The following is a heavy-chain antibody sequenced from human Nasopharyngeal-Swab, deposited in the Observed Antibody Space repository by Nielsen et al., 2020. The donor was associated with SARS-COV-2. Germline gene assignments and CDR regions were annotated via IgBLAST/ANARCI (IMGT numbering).Heavy chain of an antibody. V-gene: IGHV3-53*01. J-gene: IGHJ4*02. D-gene: IGHD3-3*01. CDR3: ARENSPPTYYDFWSGYSPNYFDY. Sequence: SQMISCAASWFFASSNYMSLVRQAPGKGLEWVSVIYSGGSTYYADSVKGRFTISRDNSKNTLYLQMNSLRAEDTAVYYCARENSPPTYYDFWSGYSPNYFDYWGQGTLVTVPS. CDR2: IYSGGST. CDR1: WFFASSNY.